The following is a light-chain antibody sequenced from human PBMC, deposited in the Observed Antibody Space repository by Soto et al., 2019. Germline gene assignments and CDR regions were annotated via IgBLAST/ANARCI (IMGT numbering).Light chain of an antibody. CDR1: QSVDNRY. CDR3: QQYSTLPHS. V-gene: IGKV3-20*01. CDR2: GIS. Sequence: ESVLTQSPGTLSLSPGERATLSCRASQSVDNRYFAWYQQKPGQAPRLLIYGISIMATGIPDRFSGSVSGTDFTLTISRLEPEDFVVYYCQQYSTLPHSFGQGTKLEVK. J-gene: IGKJ2*01.